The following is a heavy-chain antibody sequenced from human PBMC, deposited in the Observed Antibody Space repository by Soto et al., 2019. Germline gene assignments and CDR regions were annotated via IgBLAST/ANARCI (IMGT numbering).Heavy chain of an antibody. CDR3: ARGRYDFWSGYESRMDWFDP. CDR2: INHSGST. Sequence: SETLSLTCAVYGGSFSGYYWSWIRQPPGKGLEWIGEINHSGSTNYNPSLKSRVTISVDTSKNQFSLKLSSVTAADTAVYYCARGRYDFWSGYESRMDWFDPWGHGTLVTVSS. D-gene: IGHD3-3*01. CDR1: GGSFSGYY. J-gene: IGHJ5*02. V-gene: IGHV4-34*01.